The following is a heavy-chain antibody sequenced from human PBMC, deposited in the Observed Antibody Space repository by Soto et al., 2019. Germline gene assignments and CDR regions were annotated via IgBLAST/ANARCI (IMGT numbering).Heavy chain of an antibody. CDR1: GFTFSSYS. D-gene: IGHD3-22*01. J-gene: IGHJ4*02. V-gene: IGHV3-21*01. Sequence: EVQLVESGGGLVKPGGSLRLSCAASGFTFSSYSMNWVRQAPGKGLEWVSSISSSSSYIYYADSVKGRFTISRDNAKNSLYLQMNSLRAEDTAVYYCARDDADYYDSSGYGPYWGPGTLVTVSS. CDR2: ISSSSSYI. CDR3: ARDDADYYDSSGYGPY.